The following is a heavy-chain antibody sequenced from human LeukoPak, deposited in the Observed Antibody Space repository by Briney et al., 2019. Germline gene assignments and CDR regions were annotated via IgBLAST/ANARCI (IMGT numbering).Heavy chain of an antibody. Sequence: ASLKVSCKASGYTFTSYYMHWVRQAPGQGLEWMGAINPSGGSTKYAQKFQGRVTMTSNTSTSTVYMELSRLRSEDTAVYYCASPTGAYWGQGTLVTVSS. J-gene: IGHJ4*02. CDR1: GYTFTSYY. V-gene: IGHV1-46*01. CDR2: INPSGGST. D-gene: IGHD4/OR15-4a*01. CDR3: ASPTGAY.